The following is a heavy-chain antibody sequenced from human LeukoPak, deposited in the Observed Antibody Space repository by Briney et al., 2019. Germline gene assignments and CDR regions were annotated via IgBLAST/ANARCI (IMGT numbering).Heavy chain of an antibody. Sequence: GGSLRLSCTASGFTFNNYAMYWVRQAPRKGLEWVAGIFGSGGSAHYADSVKGRFTISRDNSTNTVYLQMDSLRGEETAVNYCTKTNTRYRCCQSPGGPADHWGQGALVTVSS. V-gene: IGHV3-23*01. D-gene: IGHD2-2*02. CDR1: GFTFNNYA. J-gene: IGHJ4*02. CDR3: TKTNTRYRCCQSPGGPADH. CDR2: IFGSGGSA.